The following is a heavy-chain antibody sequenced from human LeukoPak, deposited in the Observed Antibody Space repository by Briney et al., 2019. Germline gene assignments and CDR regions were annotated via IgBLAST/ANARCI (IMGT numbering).Heavy chain of an antibody. V-gene: IGHV4-30-4*01. D-gene: IGHD2-2*01. CDR1: GGSISSGDYY. J-gene: IGHJ4*02. CDR3: ARGNRPSYCSSPSCSKSYYFHY. CDR2: IYYSGST. Sequence: SETLSLTCTVSGGSISSGDYYWSWIRQPPGTGLEWIGYIYYSGSTYYNPSLKSRVTISVDTSKNQFSLKLSSVTAADTAVYYCARGNRPSYCSSPSCSKSYYFHYWGQGTLVTVSS.